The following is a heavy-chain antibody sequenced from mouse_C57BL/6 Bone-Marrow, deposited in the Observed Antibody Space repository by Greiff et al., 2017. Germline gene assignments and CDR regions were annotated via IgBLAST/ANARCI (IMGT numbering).Heavy chain of an antibody. CDR3: AREATMVTTDYAMDY. Sequence: QVQLKESGAELARPGASVKLSCKASGYTFTSYGISWVKQRTGQGLEWIGEIYPRSGNTYYNEKFKGKATLTADKSSSTAYMELRSLTSEDSAVYFCAREATMVTTDYAMDYWGQGTSVTVSS. J-gene: IGHJ4*01. CDR1: GYTFTSYG. CDR2: IYPRSGNT. V-gene: IGHV1-81*01. D-gene: IGHD2-2*01.